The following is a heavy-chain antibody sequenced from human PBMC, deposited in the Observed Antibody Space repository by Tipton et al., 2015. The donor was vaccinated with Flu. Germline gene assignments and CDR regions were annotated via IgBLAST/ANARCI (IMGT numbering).Heavy chain of an antibody. V-gene: IGHV1-18*01. CDR3: ARDEIVGATTYRYYGMDV. J-gene: IGHJ6*02. D-gene: IGHD1-26*01. CDR1: GYTFTSYG. Sequence: QLVQSGAEVKKPGASVKVSCKASGYTFTSYGISWVRQAPGQGLEWMGWISAYNGNTNYAQKLQGRVTLTTDTSTSTAYMELRSLRSDDTAVYYCARDEIVGATTYRYYGMDVWGQGTTVTVSS. CDR2: ISAYNGNT.